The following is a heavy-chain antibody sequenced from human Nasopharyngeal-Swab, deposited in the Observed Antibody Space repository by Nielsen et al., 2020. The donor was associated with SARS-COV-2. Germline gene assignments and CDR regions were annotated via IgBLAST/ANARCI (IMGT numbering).Heavy chain of an antibody. Sequence: VRQAPGEGLEWVSVISGSGGSTYYADSVKGRFTISRDNSKNTLYLQMNSLRAEDTAVYYCARYDDYYDSSGYAHWGQGTLVTVSS. CDR2: ISGSGGST. CDR3: ARYDDYYDSSGYAH. J-gene: IGHJ4*02. D-gene: IGHD3-22*01. V-gene: IGHV3-23*01.